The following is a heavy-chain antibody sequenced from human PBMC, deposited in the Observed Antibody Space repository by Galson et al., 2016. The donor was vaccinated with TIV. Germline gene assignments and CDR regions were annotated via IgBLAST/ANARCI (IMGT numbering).Heavy chain of an antibody. D-gene: IGHD3-10*01. J-gene: IGHJ4*02. CDR2: IWYDGNAK. CDR1: GFTFSNYG. V-gene: IGHV3-33*07. Sequence: SLRLSCATSGFTFSNYGMYWVRQAPGKGLEWVALIWYDGNAKFYADSVKGRFTISRDTSRDTLYLQMNILSAEDTAPYYCARDGSWSGDPIYGGTRPDFWGRGTLVTVSS. CDR3: ARDGSWSGDPIYGGTRPDF.